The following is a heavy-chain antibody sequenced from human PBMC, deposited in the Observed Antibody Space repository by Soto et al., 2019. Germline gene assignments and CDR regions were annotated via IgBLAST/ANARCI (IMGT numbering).Heavy chain of an antibody. V-gene: IGHV3-11*01. J-gene: IGHJ4*02. CDR2: ITSSGTTI. CDR3: AAGYLYQTYFDF. Sequence: PXGSLRLSCAASGXTFSDYYMSWIRQAPGKGLEWISYITSSGTTIYYAASVKGRFTISRDKDKNSLYLEMDSLRAEDKAVYYCAAGYLYQTYFDFWGQGTLGTVSS. CDR1: GXTFSDYY. D-gene: IGHD5-18*01.